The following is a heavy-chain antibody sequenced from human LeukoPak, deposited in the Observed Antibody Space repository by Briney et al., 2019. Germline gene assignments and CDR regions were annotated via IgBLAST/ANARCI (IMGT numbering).Heavy chain of an antibody. CDR3: ARGLMVSGSYHGDGIDY. D-gene: IGHD1-26*01. J-gene: IGHJ4*02. CDR1: GYTFINYD. Sequence: ASVKVSCKAIGYTFINYDVSWVRQVPGQGLEWMGRISTYNGNTNYAQTLQGRVTMTTDTSTSTVYMTLRSLRSDDTAVYYCARGLMVSGSYHGDGIDYWGQGTLVTVSS. V-gene: IGHV1-18*01. CDR2: ISTYNGNT.